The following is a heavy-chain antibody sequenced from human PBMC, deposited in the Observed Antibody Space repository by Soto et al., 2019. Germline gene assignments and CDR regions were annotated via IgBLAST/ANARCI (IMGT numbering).Heavy chain of an antibody. D-gene: IGHD3-22*01. V-gene: IGHV4-39*01. CDR1: GGSISSSSYY. CDR3: ARLDYYDSSGYYNY. Sequence: SETLSLTCTVSGGSISSSSYYWGWIRQPPGKGLEWIGSIYYSGSTYYNPSLKSRVTISVDTSKNQFSLKLSSVTAADTAVYYCARLDYYDSSGYYNYWGQGTLVTVSS. CDR2: IYYSGST. J-gene: IGHJ4*02.